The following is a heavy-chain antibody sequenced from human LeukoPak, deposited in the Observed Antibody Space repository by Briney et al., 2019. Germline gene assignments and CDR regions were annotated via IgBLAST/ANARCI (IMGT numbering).Heavy chain of an antibody. CDR3: ARGASLSYGGYLDY. D-gene: IGHD4/OR15-4a*01. Sequence: PSETLSLTCTVSGGSISSYYWSWIRQPPGKGLEWIGYIYYSGSTNYNPSLKSRVTISVDTSKDQFSLKLSSVTAADTAVYYCARGASLSYGGYLDYWGQGTLVTVPS. V-gene: IGHV4-59*01. CDR1: GGSISSYY. CDR2: IYYSGST. J-gene: IGHJ4*02.